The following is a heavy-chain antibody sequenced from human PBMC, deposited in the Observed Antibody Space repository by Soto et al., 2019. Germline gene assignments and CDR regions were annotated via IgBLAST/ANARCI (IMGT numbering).Heavy chain of an antibody. D-gene: IGHD3-3*01. CDR1: GGTFSSYA. CDR3: ARDRRIYYDFWSGHYGMDV. V-gene: IGHV1-69*06. Sequence: SVKVSCKASGGTFSSYAISWVRQAPGQGLEWMGGIIPIFGTANYAQKFQGRVTITADKSASTACMELSSLRSDDTAVYYCARDRRIYYDFWSGHYGMDVLGQGTTVPGLL. J-gene: IGHJ6*02. CDR2: IIPIFGTA.